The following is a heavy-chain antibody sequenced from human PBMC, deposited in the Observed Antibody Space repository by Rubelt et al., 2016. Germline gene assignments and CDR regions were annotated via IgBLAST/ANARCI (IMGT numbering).Heavy chain of an antibody. Sequence: EVQLLESGGDLVQPGGSLRLSCAASGFTFSSYAMSWVRQTPGKGLEWVSTISGSGGGTYYADSVKGRFTISRDNAKNSLYLQMNSLRAEDTAVYYCARDRYGDYGEVDYWGQGTLVTVSS. CDR3: ARDRYGDYGEVDY. CDR1: GFTFSSYA. D-gene: IGHD4-17*01. CDR2: ISGSGGGT. J-gene: IGHJ4*02. V-gene: IGHV3-23*01.